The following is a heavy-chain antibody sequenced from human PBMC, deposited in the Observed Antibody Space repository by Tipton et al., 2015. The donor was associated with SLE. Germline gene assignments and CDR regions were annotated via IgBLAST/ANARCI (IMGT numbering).Heavy chain of an antibody. J-gene: IGHJ6*03. CDR2: IYSSGST. V-gene: IGHV4-59*01. CDR1: GGSITSYY. CDR3: ARAQTPTLYYMDV. Sequence: GLVKPSETLSLTCTVSGGSITSYYWSWIRQPPGKGLEWIGYIYSSGSTNYNPSLKSRVTISVDTSKNQFSLKLSSVTAADTAVYYCARAQTPTLYYMDVWGKGTTVTVSS.